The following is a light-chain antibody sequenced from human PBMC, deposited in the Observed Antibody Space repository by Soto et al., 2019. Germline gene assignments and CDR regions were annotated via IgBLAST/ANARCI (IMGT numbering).Light chain of an antibody. CDR3: CSYASSTSYV. CDR1: SSDVGGYNF. Sequence: QSVLTQPASVSGSHGQSITISCTGTSSDVGGYNFVTWYQQHPGEAPKLMIHDVSSRASGVPNRFSGSKSGTTASLTISGLQAEDEADYYCCSYASSTSYVFGTGTKVTVL. J-gene: IGLJ1*01. CDR2: DVS. V-gene: IGLV2-14*03.